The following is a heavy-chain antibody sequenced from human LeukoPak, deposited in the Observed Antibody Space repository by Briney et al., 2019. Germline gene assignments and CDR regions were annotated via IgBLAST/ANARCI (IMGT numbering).Heavy chain of an antibody. CDR3: AGDLSATARAYDY. V-gene: IGHV3-21*01. Sequence: GGSLRLSCAASGFILSDYNMNWVRQAPGKGLEWVSFIAISGTYITYADSVKGRFTISRDNAKNSLYLQMNTLRAEDTAVYYCAGDLSATARAYDYWGQGTLVTVSS. CDR1: GFILSDYN. CDR2: IAISGTYI. J-gene: IGHJ4*02. D-gene: IGHD1-26*01.